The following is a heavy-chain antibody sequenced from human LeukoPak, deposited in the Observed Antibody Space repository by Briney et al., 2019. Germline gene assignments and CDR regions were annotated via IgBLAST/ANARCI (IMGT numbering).Heavy chain of an antibody. CDR2: ISGSGGST. J-gene: IGHJ3*02. Sequence: GGSLRLSCAASGFAFSSYAMSWVRQAPGMGLEWVSAISGSGGSTYYADSVKGRFTISRDNSKNTLYLQMNSLRAEDTAVYYCAKIRNARRNYGDAFDIWGQGTMVTVSS. D-gene: IGHD1-7*01. CDR1: GFAFSSYA. V-gene: IGHV3-23*01. CDR3: AKIRNARRNYGDAFDI.